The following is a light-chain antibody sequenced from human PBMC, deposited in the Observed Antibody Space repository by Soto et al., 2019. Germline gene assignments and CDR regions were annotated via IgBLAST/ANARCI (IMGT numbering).Light chain of an antibody. CDR2: GAS. CDR3: QQYGSSPRT. J-gene: IGKJ5*01. CDR1: QSVSSSF. V-gene: IGKV3-20*01. Sequence: EIVLTQSPGTLSLSPGERATLSCRASQSVSSSFLAWYQQKVGQAPRLLIYGASSRDTGIPDRFSGSGSGTDFTLTISRLEPEDFAVYYCQQYGSSPRTFGQGTRLENK.